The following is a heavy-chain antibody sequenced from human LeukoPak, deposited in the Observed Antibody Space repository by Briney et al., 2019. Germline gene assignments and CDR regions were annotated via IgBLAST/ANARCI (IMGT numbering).Heavy chain of an antibody. D-gene: IGHD5-24*01. V-gene: IGHV4-34*01. CDR3: ARGRGWLPRPPCNQGGYFQH. J-gene: IGHJ1*01. CDR1: GGSFSGYY. Sequence: PSETLSLTCAVYGGSFSGYYWSWIRQPPGKGLEWIGEINHSGSTNYNPSLKSRVTISVDTSKNQFSLKLSSVTAADTAVYYCARGRGWLPRPPCNQGGYFQHWGQGTLVTVSS. CDR2: INHSGST.